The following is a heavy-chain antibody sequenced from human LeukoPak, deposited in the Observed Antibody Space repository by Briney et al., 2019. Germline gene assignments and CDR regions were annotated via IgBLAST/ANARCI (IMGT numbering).Heavy chain of an antibody. J-gene: IGHJ4*02. D-gene: IGHD3-10*01. CDR2: IIPIFGTA. V-gene: IGHV1-69*06. Sequence: SVKVSCKASGGTFSSYAISWVRQAPGQGLEWMGGIIPIFGTANYAQKFQGRVTITADKSTSTAYMELSSLRSEDTAVYYCAREGWYYGSGSYYNPHYFDYWGQGTLVTVSS. CDR3: AREGWYYGSGSYYNPHYFDY. CDR1: GGTFSSYA.